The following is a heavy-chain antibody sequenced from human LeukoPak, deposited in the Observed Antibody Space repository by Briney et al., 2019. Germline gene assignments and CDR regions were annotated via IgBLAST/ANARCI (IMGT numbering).Heavy chain of an antibody. CDR3: ARQSRDGSKTRGYYFDY. D-gene: IGHD3-10*01. V-gene: IGHV5-51*01. CDR2: IYPADSDT. J-gene: IGHJ4*02. CDR1: GYIFTNYW. Sequence: GEPLQISCQASGYIFTNYWIGWVRQMPGKGLESMGIIYPADSDTTYSPSFQGQVTISADKSINTVYLQWSSLKASDTAMYYCARQSRDGSKTRGYYFDYWGQGTLVTVSS.